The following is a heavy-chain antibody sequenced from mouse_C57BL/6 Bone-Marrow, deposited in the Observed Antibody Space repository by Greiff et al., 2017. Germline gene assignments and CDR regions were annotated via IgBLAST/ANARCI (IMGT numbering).Heavy chain of an antibody. J-gene: IGHJ1*03. CDR2: INPYNGGT. CDR1: GYTFTDYY. D-gene: IGHD1-1*01. Sequence: VQLQQSGPVLVKPGASVKMSCKASGYTFTDYYMNWVKQSHGKSLEWIGVINPYNGGTSYNQKFTGKATLTVAKSSSTAYMELNSLTSEDSAVYYCAPITTVVAPYFDVWGTGTTVTVSS. CDR3: APITTVVAPYFDV. V-gene: IGHV1-19*01.